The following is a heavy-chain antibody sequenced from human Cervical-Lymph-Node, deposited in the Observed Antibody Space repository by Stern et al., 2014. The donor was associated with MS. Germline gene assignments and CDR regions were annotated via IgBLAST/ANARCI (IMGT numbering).Heavy chain of an antibody. Sequence: QLQLQESGPGLVKPSETLSLTCSVSGGSISSPSDYWGWIRQPPGKGLEWVGNIYYSGSTYGSTYYNPSLKSRVTISVDTSKNQFSLKLISVSAADTAVYYCARLIYYYDSSGYYHPGGYDYWGRGTLVTVSS. D-gene: IGHD3-22*01. J-gene: IGHJ4*02. CDR3: ARLIYYYDSSGYYHPGGYDY. CDR1: GGSISSPSDY. CDR2: IYYSGSTYGST. V-gene: IGHV4-39*01.